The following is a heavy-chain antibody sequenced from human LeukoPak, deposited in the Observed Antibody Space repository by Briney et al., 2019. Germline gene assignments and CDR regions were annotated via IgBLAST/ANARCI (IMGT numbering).Heavy chain of an antibody. J-gene: IGHJ4*02. CDR3: AKEDRRGRHFDY. CDR1: GFTFDDYA. V-gene: IGHV3-9*01. Sequence: KPGGSLRLSCAASGFTFDDYAMHWVRQAPGKGLEWVSGISWNSGSIGYADSVKGRFTISRDNAKNSLYLQMNSLRAEDAALYYCAKEDRRGRHFDYWGQGTLVTVSS. D-gene: IGHD3-16*01. CDR2: ISWNSGSI.